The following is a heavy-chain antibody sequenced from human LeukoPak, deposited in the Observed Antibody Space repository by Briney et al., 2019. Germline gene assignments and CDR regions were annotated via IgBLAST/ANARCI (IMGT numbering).Heavy chain of an antibody. J-gene: IGHJ4*02. Sequence: SETLSLTCTVSGGSISSYYWSWIRQPPGKGLEWIGYIYYSGSTNYNPSLKSRVTISVDTSKNQFSLRLGSVTAADTALYYCARRRDSTSSGGDFDYWGQGTLVTVSS. CDR1: GGSISSYY. CDR3: ARRRDSTSSGGDFDY. D-gene: IGHD6-6*01. CDR2: IYYSGST. V-gene: IGHV4-59*08.